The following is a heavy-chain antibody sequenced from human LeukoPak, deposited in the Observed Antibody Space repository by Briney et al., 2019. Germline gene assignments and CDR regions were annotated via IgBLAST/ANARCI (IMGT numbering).Heavy chain of an antibody. CDR1: GYTFTTYG. Sequence: ASVKVSCKASGYTFTTYGINWVRQAPGQGLEWMGWISAYNGNTKYAQKFQGRVTMTTDTSTSTAYMELRSLRSDDTAVYYCARVTMVRGVISNWGQGTLVTVSS. D-gene: IGHD3-10*01. J-gene: IGHJ4*02. CDR2: ISAYNGNT. CDR3: ARVTMVRGVISN. V-gene: IGHV1-18*01.